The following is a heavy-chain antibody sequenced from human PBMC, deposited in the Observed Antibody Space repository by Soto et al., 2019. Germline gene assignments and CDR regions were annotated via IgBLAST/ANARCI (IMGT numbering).Heavy chain of an antibody. CDR2: TYYRSKWYN. Sequence: SQTLSLTCAISGDSVSSNSAAWNWIRQSPSRGLEWLGRTYYRSKWYNDYAVSVKSRITINPDTSRNQFSLQLNSVTPEDTAVYYCAREWIDCSGGSCYSLRGMDVWGQGTTVTVSS. D-gene: IGHD2-15*01. CDR3: AREWIDCSGGSCYSLRGMDV. J-gene: IGHJ6*02. V-gene: IGHV6-1*01. CDR1: GDSVSSNSAA.